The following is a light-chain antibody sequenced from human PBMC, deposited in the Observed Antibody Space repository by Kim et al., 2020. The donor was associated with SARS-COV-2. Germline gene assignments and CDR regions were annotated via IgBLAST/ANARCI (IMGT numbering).Light chain of an antibody. V-gene: IGLV1-47*01. CDR2: RHD. CDR3: AAWNDGLRSYV. J-gene: IGLJ1*01. CDR1: RSNIETNY. Sequence: QSVLTQPPSASGTPGQRVTISCSGTRSNIETNYVYWYQQVPGTAPKLLIYRHDQRPSGVPARFSGSKSGTSASLAISGLRSEDEADYYCAAWNDGLRSYVFGSGTKVTVL.